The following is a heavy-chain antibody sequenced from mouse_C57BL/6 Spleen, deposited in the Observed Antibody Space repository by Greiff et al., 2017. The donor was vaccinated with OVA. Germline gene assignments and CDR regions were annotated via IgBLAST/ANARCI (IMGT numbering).Heavy chain of an antibody. CDR2: IHPTSGST. CDR3: AGGILFYRYFDV. J-gene: IGHJ1*03. D-gene: IGHD1-1*01. CDR1: GYTFTSYW. Sequence: VQLQQPGAELVKPGASVKLSCKASGYTFTSYWMHWVKQRPGQGLEWIGMIHPTSGSTNYNEKFKSKATLTVDKSSSTAYMQLSSLTSEDAAVYYCAGGILFYRYFDVWGTGTTVTVSS. V-gene: IGHV1-64*01.